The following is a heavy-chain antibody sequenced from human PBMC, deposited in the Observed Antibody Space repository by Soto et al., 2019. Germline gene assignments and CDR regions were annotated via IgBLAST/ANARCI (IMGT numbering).Heavy chain of an antibody. V-gene: IGHV4-30-2*01. CDR2: IYYSGST. Sequence: SETLSLTCAVSGGSISSGGYSWSWIRQPPVKGLEWIGYIYYSGSTYYNPSLKSRVTISVDRSKNQFSLNLSSVTAADTAFYYCARGDHSGYCRNAFDIWGQGTMVTVS. CDR3: ARGDHSGYCRNAFDI. CDR1: GGSISSGGYS. J-gene: IGHJ3*02. D-gene: IGHD3-22*01.